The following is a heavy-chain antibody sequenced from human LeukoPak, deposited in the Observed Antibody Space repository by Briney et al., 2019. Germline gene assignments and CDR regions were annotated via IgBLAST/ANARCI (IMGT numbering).Heavy chain of an antibody. J-gene: IGHJ4*02. D-gene: IGHD3-22*01. V-gene: IGHV3-30-3*01. Sequence: GGSLRLSCAASGFTFSSYAMHWVRQAPGKGLEWVAVISYDGSSKYYADSVKGRFTISRDNSKNTLYLQMNSLRAEDTAVYYCARDHEGDYYDSSGYYPGDYWGQGTLVTVSS. CDR1: GFTFSSYA. CDR3: ARDHEGDYYDSSGYYPGDY. CDR2: ISYDGSSK.